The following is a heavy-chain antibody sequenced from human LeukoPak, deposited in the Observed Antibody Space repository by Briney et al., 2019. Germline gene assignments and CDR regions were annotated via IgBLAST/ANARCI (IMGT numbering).Heavy chain of an antibody. CDR3: ARVQSGYYGDLEVADY. J-gene: IGHJ4*02. Sequence: PGGSLRLSCAASGFTFSSYSMNWVRQAPGKGLEWVSSTSSSSSYIYYADSVKGRFTISRDNAKNSLYLQMNSLRAEDTAVYYCARVQSGYYGDLEVADYWGQGTLVTVSS. D-gene: IGHD4-17*01. CDR1: GFTFSSYS. CDR2: TSSSSSYI. V-gene: IGHV3-21*01.